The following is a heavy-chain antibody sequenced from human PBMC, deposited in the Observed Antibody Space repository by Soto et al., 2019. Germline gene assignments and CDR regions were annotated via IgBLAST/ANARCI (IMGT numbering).Heavy chain of an antibody. CDR2: ISSGGNDI. CDR1: GFPFSRYS. CDR3: ARMAY. J-gene: IGHJ4*02. Sequence: KTGGSLRLSCEASGFPFSRYSLNWVRQAPGKGLEWVSSISSGGNDISYAESVEGRFFTSRDDVNNVLYLDINNLRPEDTAVYYCARMAYWGQGTLVTVSS. V-gene: IGHV3-21*06.